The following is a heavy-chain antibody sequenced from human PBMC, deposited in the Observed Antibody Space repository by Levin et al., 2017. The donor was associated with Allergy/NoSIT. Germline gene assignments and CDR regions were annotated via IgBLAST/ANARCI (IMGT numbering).Heavy chain of an antibody. V-gene: IGHV4-31*03. J-gene: IGHJ6*02. CDR2: IYYSGST. CDR1: GGSISSGGYY. CDR3: ARGVGRVTIFGVVIAYYGMDV. D-gene: IGHD3-3*01. Sequence: SETLSLTCTVSGGSISSGGYYWSWIRQHPGKGLEWIGYIYYSGSTYYNPSLKSRVTISVDTSKNQFSLKLSSVTAADTAVYYCARGVGRVTIFGVVIAYYGMDVWGQGTTVTVSS.